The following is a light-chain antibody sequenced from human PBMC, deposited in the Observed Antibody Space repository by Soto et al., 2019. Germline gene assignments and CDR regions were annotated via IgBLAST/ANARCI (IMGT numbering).Light chain of an antibody. Sequence: QSALTQPPSASGSPGQSVTISCTGTSSDVGGYNYVSWYQQHPGKAPKLMLYEVSKRPSGVPDRFSGSKSGNTASLTVSGHQAEDEADYYCSSYAGSNNLGVFGTGTKLTVL. CDR3: SSYAGSNNLGV. V-gene: IGLV2-8*01. CDR1: SSDVGGYNY. J-gene: IGLJ1*01. CDR2: EVS.